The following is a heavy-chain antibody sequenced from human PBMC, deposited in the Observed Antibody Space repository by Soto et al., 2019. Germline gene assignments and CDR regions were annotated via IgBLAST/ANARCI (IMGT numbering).Heavy chain of an antibody. V-gene: IGHV3-30*18. CDR1: GFTFSSYG. J-gene: IGHJ6*02. CDR3: AKDRAYGSGSYYSYYYGMDV. Sequence: GGSLRLSCAASGFTFSSYGMHWVRQAPGKGLEWVAVISYDGSNKYYADSVKGRFTISRDNSKNTLYLQMNSLRAEDTAVYYCAKDRAYGSGSYYSYYYGMDVWGQGTTVTVSS. CDR2: ISYDGSNK. D-gene: IGHD3-10*01.